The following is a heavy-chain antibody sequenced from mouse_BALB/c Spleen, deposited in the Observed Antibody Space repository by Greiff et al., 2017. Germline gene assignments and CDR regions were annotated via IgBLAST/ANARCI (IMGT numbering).Heavy chain of an antibody. V-gene: IGHV1S34*01. Sequence: LVKTGASVKISCKASGYSFTGYYMHWVKQSHGKSLAWIGYISCYNGATSYNQKFKGKATFTVDTSSSTAYMQFNSLTSEDSAVYYCARKDYYGSSYGYFDVWGAGTTVTVSS. CDR3: ARKDYYGSSYGYFDV. D-gene: IGHD1-1*01. CDR2: ISCYNGAT. CDR1: GYSFTGYY. J-gene: IGHJ1*01.